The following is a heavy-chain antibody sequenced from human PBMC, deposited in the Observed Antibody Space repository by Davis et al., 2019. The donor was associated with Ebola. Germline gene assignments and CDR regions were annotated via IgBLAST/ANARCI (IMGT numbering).Heavy chain of an antibody. CDR1: GGSFSGYY. V-gene: IGHV4-34*01. CDR2: INHSGST. D-gene: IGHD3-22*01. Sequence: SETLSLTCAVYGGSFSGYYWSWIRQPPGKGLEWIGEINHSGSTNYNPSLKSRVTISVDTSKNLFSLKLPSVTAADTAVYYCARGDSYYDPSGYYAGPEAPDHWGQGTLVSVSS. J-gene: IGHJ4*02. CDR3: ARGDSYYDPSGYYAGPEAPDH.